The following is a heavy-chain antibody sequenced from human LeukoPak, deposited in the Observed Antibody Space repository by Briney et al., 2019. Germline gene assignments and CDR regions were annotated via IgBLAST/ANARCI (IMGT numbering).Heavy chain of an antibody. J-gene: IGHJ4*02. CDR3: AKGATSAYFSPLDS. CDR1: GSTFSNYA. D-gene: IGHD3-22*01. CDR2: ITNGGGNT. Sequence: GGSLRLSCGASGSTFSNYAISWVRQAPGKGLEWVSGITNGGGNTNYADSVKVRFTISRDNAKNTLYLQMDSLRAEDTAIYYCAKGATSAYFSPLDSWGQGTLVTVSS. V-gene: IGHV3-23*01.